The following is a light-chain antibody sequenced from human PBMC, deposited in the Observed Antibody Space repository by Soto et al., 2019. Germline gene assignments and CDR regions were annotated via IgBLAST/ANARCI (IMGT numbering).Light chain of an antibody. J-gene: IGLJ3*02. CDR1: SSNTGAGYN. CDR3: QSYDSSLSGSWV. V-gene: IGLV1-40*01. CDR2: DNR. Sequence: QSVLTQPPSVSGAPGQRVTISCTGSSSNTGAGYNVHWYQQLPGTAPKLLIFDNRYRPSGVPDRFSGSKSGTSASLAITGLQAEDEGDYYCQSYDSSLSGSWVFGGGTQLTVL.